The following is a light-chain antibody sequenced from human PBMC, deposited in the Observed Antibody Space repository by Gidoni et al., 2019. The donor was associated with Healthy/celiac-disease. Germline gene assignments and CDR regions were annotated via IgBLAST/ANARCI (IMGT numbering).Light chain of an antibody. Sequence: DIQMTQSPSSLSASVGDRVTITCRARQGISNYLAWYQQKPGKVPKPLIYAASTLQSGVPSRFSGSGSGTDFTLTISSLQPEDVATYYCQKYNSAPFALTFGGGTKVEIK. J-gene: IGKJ4*01. CDR3: QKYNSAPFALT. CDR2: AAS. V-gene: IGKV1-27*01. CDR1: QGISNY.